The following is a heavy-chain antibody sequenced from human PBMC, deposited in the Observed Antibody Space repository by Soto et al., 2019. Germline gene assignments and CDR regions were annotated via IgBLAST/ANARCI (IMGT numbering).Heavy chain of an antibody. Sequence: PGGSLRLSCAASGITLSSYWMHWVRQAPGQGLVWVSRINSDGSSTSYADSVKGRFTISRDNAKNTLYLQLHSLRAEDTAVYYCAREAALAAAETSEYWGQGTLVTVSS. D-gene: IGHD6-13*01. J-gene: IGHJ4*02. CDR1: GITLSSYW. CDR2: INSDGSST. V-gene: IGHV3-74*01. CDR3: AREAALAAAETSEY.